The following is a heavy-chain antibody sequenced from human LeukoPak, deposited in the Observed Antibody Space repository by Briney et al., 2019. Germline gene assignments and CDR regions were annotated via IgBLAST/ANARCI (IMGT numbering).Heavy chain of an antibody. D-gene: IGHD1-26*01. Sequence: GRSLRLSCAASGFTFSSYAMHWVRQAPGKGLEWVAVISYDGSNKYYADSVKGRFTISRDNSKNTLYLQMNSLRAEDTAVYYCARGVRATARVMIAWIDYWGQGTLVTVSS. CDR3: ARGVRATARVMIAWIDY. V-gene: IGHV3-30*04. CDR1: GFTFSSYA. J-gene: IGHJ4*02. CDR2: ISYDGSNK.